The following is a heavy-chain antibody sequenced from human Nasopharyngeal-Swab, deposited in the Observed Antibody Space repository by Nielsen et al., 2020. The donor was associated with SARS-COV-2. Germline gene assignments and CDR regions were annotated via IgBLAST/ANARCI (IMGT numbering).Heavy chain of an antibody. V-gene: IGHV4-39*01. D-gene: IGHD3-3*01. CDR1: GGSISSGDYY. CDR2: IYYSGST. J-gene: IGHJ5*02. Sequence: SETLSLTCTVSGGSISSGDYYWSWIRQPPGKGLEWIGYIYYSGSTYYNPSLKSRVTISVDTSKNQFSLKLSSVTAADTAVYYCARQPYYDFWSGYYTGFDPWGQGTLVTVSS. CDR3: ARQPYYDFWSGYYTGFDP.